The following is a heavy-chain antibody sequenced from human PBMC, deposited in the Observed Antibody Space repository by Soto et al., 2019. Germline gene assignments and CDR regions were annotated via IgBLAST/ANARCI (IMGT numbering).Heavy chain of an antibody. CDR1: GFSLSTSGMC. J-gene: IGHJ4*02. CDR2: IDWDDDK. Sequence: SGPTLANPTQTLTLTCTFSGFSLSTSGMCVSWIRQPPGKALEWLALIDWDDDKYYSTSLKTRLTISKDTSKNQVVLTMTNMDPVDTATYYCARTGDDSSNRYYFDYWGQGTLVTVSS. CDR3: ARTGDDSSNRYYFDY. D-gene: IGHD3-22*01. V-gene: IGHV2-70*01.